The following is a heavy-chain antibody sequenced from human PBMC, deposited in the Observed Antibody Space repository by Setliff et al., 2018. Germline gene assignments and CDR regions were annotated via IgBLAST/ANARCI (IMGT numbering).Heavy chain of an antibody. V-gene: IGHV7-4-1*02. J-gene: IGHJ5*02. CDR1: GYPFTNYA. CDR3: ARQLFQTRGS. CDR2: INTKTENP. Sequence: GASVKVSCKTSGYPFTNYAMNWVRQAPGQGLEWMGWINTKTENPTYAQGFTGRFVFSLDTSVSTAYLQINSLKAEDTAVYFCARQLFQTRGSWGQGTLVTVSS. D-gene: IGHD2-2*01.